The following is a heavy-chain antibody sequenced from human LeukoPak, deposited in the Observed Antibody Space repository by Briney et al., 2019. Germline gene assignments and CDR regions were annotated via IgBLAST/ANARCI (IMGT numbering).Heavy chain of an antibody. V-gene: IGHV1-69*06. Sequence: SLRVSCKASGGRLNSYVICWVRQAPGQRLEWMGGIIPIFGTANYAQKFQGRETITADKSTNTASRELSSLRSEDTAVYSCARSQPPAYFDLWGRGTLVTASS. CDR1: GGRLNSYV. CDR2: IIPIFGTA. J-gene: IGHJ2*01. CDR3: ARSQPPAYFDL.